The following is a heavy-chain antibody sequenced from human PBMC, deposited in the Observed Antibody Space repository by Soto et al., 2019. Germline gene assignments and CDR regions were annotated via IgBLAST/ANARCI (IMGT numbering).Heavy chain of an antibody. CDR2: ISSSSSYI. D-gene: IGHD1-7*01. J-gene: IGHJ5*02. Sequence: GGSLRLSGAASGFTFSSYSMNWVLQAPGKGLEWVSSISSSSSYIYYADSVKGRFTISRDNAKNSLYLQMNSLRAEDTAVYYCARGCFVGTSPFDPWGQGTLVTVSS. CDR1: GFTFSSYS. V-gene: IGHV3-21*01. CDR3: ARGCFVGTSPFDP.